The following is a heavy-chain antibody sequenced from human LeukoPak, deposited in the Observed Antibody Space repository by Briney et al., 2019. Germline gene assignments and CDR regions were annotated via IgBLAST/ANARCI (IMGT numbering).Heavy chain of an antibody. J-gene: IGHJ4*02. CDR1: GGSISSYY. V-gene: IGHV4-59*08. D-gene: IGHD3-10*01. CDR3: ARHSRLWFGELSFFDY. CDR2: IYYSGST. Sequence: SETLSLTCTVSGGSISSYYWSWIRQPPGKGLEWIGYIYYSGSTNYNPSLKSRVTISVDTSKNQFSRKLSSVTAADTAVYYCARHSRLWFGELSFFDYWGQGTLVTVSS.